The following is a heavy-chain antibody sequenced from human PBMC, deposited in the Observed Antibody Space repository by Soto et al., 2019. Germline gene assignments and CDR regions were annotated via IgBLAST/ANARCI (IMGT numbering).Heavy chain of an antibody. CDR2: IWYDGSNK. CDR1: GFTFSSYG. Sequence: GGSLRLSCAASGFTFSSYGMHWVRQAPGKGLEWVAVIWYDGSNKYYADSVKGRFTISRDNSKNTLYLQMNSLRAEDTAVYYCARLIRYSGWLLDYWGQGTLVTVSS. CDR3: ARLIRYSGWLLDY. V-gene: IGHV3-33*01. D-gene: IGHD6-19*01. J-gene: IGHJ4*02.